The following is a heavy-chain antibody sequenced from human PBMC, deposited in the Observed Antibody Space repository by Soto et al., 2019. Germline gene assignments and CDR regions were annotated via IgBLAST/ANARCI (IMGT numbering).Heavy chain of an antibody. CDR2: ISTGSSTI. J-gene: IGHJ4*02. CDR3: ATADWDS. CDR1: GFIFSVYN. Sequence: PGGSLRLSCAASGFIFSVYNMNWVRQAPGKGLEWVSYISTGSSTIYYADSVKGRFTISRDNVNNSLFLQMNNLRPDDTAVYYCATADWDSWGQGTLVTV. V-gene: IGHV3-48*01. D-gene: IGHD3-9*01.